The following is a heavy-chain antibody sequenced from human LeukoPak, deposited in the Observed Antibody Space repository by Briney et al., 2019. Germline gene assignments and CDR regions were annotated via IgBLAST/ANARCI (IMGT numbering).Heavy chain of an antibody. J-gene: IGHJ3*02. D-gene: IGHD1-26*01. CDR1: GYTFTSYD. V-gene: IGHV1-46*01. CDR3: ASGAGAVDI. Sequence: VASVKVSCKASGYTFTSYDINWVRQATGQGLEWMGIINPSGGSTSYAQKFQGRVTMTRDTSTSTVYMELSSLRSEDTAVYYCASGAGAVDIWGQGTMVTVSS. CDR2: INPSGGST.